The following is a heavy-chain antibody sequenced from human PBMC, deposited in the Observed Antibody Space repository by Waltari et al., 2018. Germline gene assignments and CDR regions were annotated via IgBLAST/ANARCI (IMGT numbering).Heavy chain of an antibody. J-gene: IGHJ5*02. Sequence: QLQLQESGPGLVKPSETLSLTCPVSGGSISSSSYYWGWIRQPPGKGLEWIGSIYYSGSTYYNPSLKSRVTISVDTSKNQFSLKLSSVTAADTAVYYCASLRVGATGLDWFDPWGQGTLVTVSS. CDR2: IYYSGST. CDR1: GGSISSSSYY. V-gene: IGHV4-39*07. CDR3: ASLRVGATGLDWFDP. D-gene: IGHD1-26*01.